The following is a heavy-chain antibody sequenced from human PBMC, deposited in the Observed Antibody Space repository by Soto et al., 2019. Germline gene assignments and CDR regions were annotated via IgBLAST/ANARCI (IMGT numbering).Heavy chain of an antibody. CDR1: GYTFTSYG. V-gene: IGHV1-2*04. Sequence: ASVKVSCKASGYTFTSYGINWVRQAPGQGLEWTGWINPNSGGTNYAQKFQGWVTMTRDTSISTAYMELSRLRSDDTAVYYCARDFETSRYYYGMDVWGQGTTVNVSS. CDR2: INPNSGGT. CDR3: ARDFETSRYYYGMDV. J-gene: IGHJ6*02.